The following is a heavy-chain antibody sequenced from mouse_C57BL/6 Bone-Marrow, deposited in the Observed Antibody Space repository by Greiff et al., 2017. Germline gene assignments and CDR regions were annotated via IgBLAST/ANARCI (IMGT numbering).Heavy chain of an antibody. V-gene: IGHV1-58*01. Sequence: EVQVVESGAELVRPGSSVKMSCKASGYTFTSYGIHWVKQRPGQGLEWIGYIYIGNGYTEYNEKFKGKATLTSDTSSSTAYMQLSSLPSEDSAIYFCAKICDGYYFYFDYWGQGTTLTVSS. CDR1: GYTFTSYG. J-gene: IGHJ2*01. CDR2: IYIGNGYT. CDR3: AKICDGYYFYFDY. D-gene: IGHD2-3*01.